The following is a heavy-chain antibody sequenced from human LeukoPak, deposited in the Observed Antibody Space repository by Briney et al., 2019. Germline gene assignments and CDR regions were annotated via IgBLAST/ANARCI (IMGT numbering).Heavy chain of an antibody. CDR3: ARENYDSSGYYYGGFDY. CDR2: IYYSGST. D-gene: IGHD3-22*01. J-gene: IGHJ4*02. Sequence: SETLSLTCTVSGGSISSYYWSWIRQPPGKGLEWIGYIYYSGSTNYNPSLKSRVTISVDTSKNQFSLKLSSVTAADTAVYYCARENYDSSGYYYGGFDYWGQGTLVTVSS. CDR1: GGSISSYY. V-gene: IGHV4-59*01.